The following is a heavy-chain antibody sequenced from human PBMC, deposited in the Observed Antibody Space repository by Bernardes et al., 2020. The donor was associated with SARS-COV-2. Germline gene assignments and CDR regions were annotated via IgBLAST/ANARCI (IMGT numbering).Heavy chain of an antibody. D-gene: IGHD3-10*01. CDR2: IKQDGSAK. CDR3: ARDVYGSGSGYYYGMDV. J-gene: IGHJ6*02. Sequence: GGSLRLSCAASGFTFSSYLMSWVRQAPGKGLEWVANIKQDGSAKYHVDSVKGRFTISRDNAKNSLYLQMNSLRAEDTAVYYCARDVYGSGSGYYYGMDVWGQGATVTVSS. CDR1: GFTFSSYL. V-gene: IGHV3-7*03.